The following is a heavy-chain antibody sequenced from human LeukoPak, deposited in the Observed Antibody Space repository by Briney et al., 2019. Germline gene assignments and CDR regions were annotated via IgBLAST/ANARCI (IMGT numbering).Heavy chain of an antibody. CDR2: IYYNGNT. D-gene: IGHD4-17*01. CDR1: DGSINSYY. CDR3: ARAHGDGDDY. Sequence: SETLSLTCSVSDGSINSYYWNWIRRPPGKGLEWIGYIYYNGNTNYSPSLKSRVTMSVDTSKNLFSLKLSSVTAADTAVYYCARAHGDGDDYWGQGTLVTVSS. J-gene: IGHJ4*02. V-gene: IGHV4-59*01.